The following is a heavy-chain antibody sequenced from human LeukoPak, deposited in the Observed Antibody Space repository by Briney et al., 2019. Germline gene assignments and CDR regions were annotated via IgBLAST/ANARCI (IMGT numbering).Heavy chain of an antibody. CDR2: ISGSGGST. V-gene: IGHV3-23*01. CDR3: AKSPYSYGSTFDY. Sequence: SPRLSCAAFGLTFSSDAMSWVRQAPGKGLEWVSAISGSGGSTYYADSVKGRFTISRDNSKNTLYLQMNSLRAEDTAVYYCAKSPYSYGSTFDYWGQGTLVTVSS. D-gene: IGHD5-18*01. CDR1: GLTFSSDA. J-gene: IGHJ4*02.